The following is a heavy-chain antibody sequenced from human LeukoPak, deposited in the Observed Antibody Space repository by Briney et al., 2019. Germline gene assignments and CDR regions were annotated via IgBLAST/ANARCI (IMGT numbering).Heavy chain of an antibody. D-gene: IGHD3-10*01. CDR3: ASGITMVRGASDY. V-gene: IGHV1-18*01. CDR1: GYTFNRYG. Sequence: ASVKVSCKASGYTFNRYGITWVRQAPGQGLEWMGWISAFNGNTNSAQKFQDRVNMTTDSSTSTAYMELSSLRSEDTAVYYCASGITMVRGASDYWGQGTLVTVSS. CDR2: ISAFNGNT. J-gene: IGHJ4*02.